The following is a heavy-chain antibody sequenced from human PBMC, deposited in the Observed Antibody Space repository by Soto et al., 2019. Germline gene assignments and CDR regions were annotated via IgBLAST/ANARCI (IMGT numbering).Heavy chain of an antibody. V-gene: IGHV4-59*08. CDR3: ARHERRGFSSTSCYYYYYYYMDV. CDR1: GGSISSYY. D-gene: IGHD2-2*01. J-gene: IGHJ6*03. Sequence: PSETLSLTCTVSGGSISSYYWSWIRQPPGKGLEWIGYIYYSGSTNYNPSLKSRVTISVDTSKNQFFLKLSSVTAADTAVYYCARHERRGFSSTSCYYYYYYYMDVLGKAATVTVSS. CDR2: IYYSGST.